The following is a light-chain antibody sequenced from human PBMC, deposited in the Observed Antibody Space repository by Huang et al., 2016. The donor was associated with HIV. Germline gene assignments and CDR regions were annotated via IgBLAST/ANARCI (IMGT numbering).Light chain of an antibody. J-gene: IGKJ5*01. Sequence: EIVLTQSPATLSLSPGQRATLSCRAALIVSRQLAWYQQKPGQAPRLLIYDASNRAPGVPARFSGSGSGTDFTLTISSLEPEDFAVYYCQQRSHWPITFGQGTRLEIK. V-gene: IGKV3-11*01. CDR3: QQRSHWPIT. CDR1: LIVSRQ. CDR2: DAS.